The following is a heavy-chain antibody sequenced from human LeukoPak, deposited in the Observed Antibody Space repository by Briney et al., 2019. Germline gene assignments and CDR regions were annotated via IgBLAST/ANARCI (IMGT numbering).Heavy chain of an antibody. Sequence: SETLSLTCAVYGGSFSGYYWSWIRQPPGKGLEWIGEIHHSGSTNYKPSLKSRVTISVDTSKNQFSLKLSSVTAADTAVYYCARGRPWYSSSWYPFDYWGQGTLVTVSS. CDR1: GGSFSGYY. V-gene: IGHV4-34*01. CDR2: IHHSGST. D-gene: IGHD6-13*01. CDR3: ARGRPWYSSSWYPFDY. J-gene: IGHJ4*02.